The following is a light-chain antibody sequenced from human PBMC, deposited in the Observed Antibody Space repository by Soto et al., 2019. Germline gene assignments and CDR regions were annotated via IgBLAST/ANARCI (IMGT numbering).Light chain of an antibody. Sequence: ENVLTQSPGTLSLSPGERATLSCRASQSVSRNFLAGYQQKPGQAPRLLIYHASNRATGIPDRFSGSGSGTDCTLTISRLEPEDFAMYYCQQYASARRTFGQGTRLEIK. CDR1: QSVSRNF. J-gene: IGKJ2*01. CDR3: QQYASARRT. V-gene: IGKV3-20*01. CDR2: HAS.